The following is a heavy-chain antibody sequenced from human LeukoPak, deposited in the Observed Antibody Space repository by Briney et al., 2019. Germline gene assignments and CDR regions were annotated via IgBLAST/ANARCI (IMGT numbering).Heavy chain of an antibody. D-gene: IGHD1-1*01. CDR1: GFTFGDYA. CDR3: TRDRGAYNLYDY. J-gene: IGHJ4*02. CDR2: IRSKAYGETV. Sequence: GGSLRLSCTASGFTFGDYAMSWIRQAPGKGLEWVGFIRSKAYGETVDYAASVKGRFTISRDDSKAIAYLQMNSLKTEDTAVYHCTRDRGAYNLYDYWGQGTLVTVSS. V-gene: IGHV3-49*03.